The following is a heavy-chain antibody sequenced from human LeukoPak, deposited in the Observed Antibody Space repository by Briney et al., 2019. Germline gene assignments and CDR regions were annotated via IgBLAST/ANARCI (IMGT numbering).Heavy chain of an antibody. CDR2: ISSSSSYI. CDR3: AKDRDPEYFDY. Sequence: AGGSLRLSCAASGFTFSSYSMNWVRQAPGKGLEWVSSISSSSSYIYYADSVKGRFTISRDNSKNTLYLQMNSLRAEDTAVYYCAKDRDPEYFDYWGQGTLVTVSS. J-gene: IGHJ4*02. V-gene: IGHV3-21*01. CDR1: GFTFSSYS.